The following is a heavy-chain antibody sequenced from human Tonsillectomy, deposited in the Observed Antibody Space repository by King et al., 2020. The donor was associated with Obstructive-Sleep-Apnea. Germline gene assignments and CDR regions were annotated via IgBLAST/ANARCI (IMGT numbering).Heavy chain of an antibody. V-gene: IGHV1-18*01. J-gene: IGHJ4*02. CDR3: ARDRDYYASGSYADY. CDR1: GYTFTSYG. CDR2: FTAYNGNT. D-gene: IGHD3-10*01. Sequence: QLVQSGAEVKKPGASVKVSCKASGYTFTSYGISWVRQAPGQGLEWMGWFTAYNGNTNYAQKLQGRVTMTTDTSTTTAYMELRSLRSDDTAVYYCARDRDYYASGSYADYWGQGTLVTVSS.